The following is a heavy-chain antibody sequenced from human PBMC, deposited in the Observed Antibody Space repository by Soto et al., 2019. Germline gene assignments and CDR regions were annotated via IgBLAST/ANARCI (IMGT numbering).Heavy chain of an antibody. V-gene: IGHV3-53*01. D-gene: IGHD6-25*01. CDR2: IYSGGYT. CDR1: GFTVSNNY. J-gene: IGHJ4*02. CDR3: ATQRGGGGY. Sequence: EVQLVESGGGLIQPGGSLRLSCAVSGFTVSNNYMSWVRQAPGKGLEGVSVIYSGGYTAYGDSVKGRFTISRDNSKNQLVPQMNGQRASDTAFFYGATQRGGGGYWGQGTLVTVSS.